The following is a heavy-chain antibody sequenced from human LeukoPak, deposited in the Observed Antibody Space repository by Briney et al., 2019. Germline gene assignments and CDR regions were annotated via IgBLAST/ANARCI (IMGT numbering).Heavy chain of an antibody. Sequence: GGSLRLSCAASGFTFSSFGMHWVRQAPGKGLEWVAVIWYDGNNKYYADSVKGRFTISRDNSKNTLYLQMNSLRAEDTAVYYYANSPKYYYYMDVWGKGTTVTVSS. CDR2: IWYDGNNK. V-gene: IGHV3-33*06. D-gene: IGHD2/OR15-2a*01. J-gene: IGHJ6*03. CDR3: ANSPKYYYYMDV. CDR1: GFTFSSFG.